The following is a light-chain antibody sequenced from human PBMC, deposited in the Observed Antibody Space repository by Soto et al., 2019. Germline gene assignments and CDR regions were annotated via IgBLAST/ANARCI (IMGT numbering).Light chain of an antibody. Sequence: EILLTQSPATLSLSPGERATLSCRASQSISHFLAWYQQKPGQSPRLLIYGASTRATGIPATFSGSGSGTEFTLTISSLQSEDFAVYYCQQYNNWPRTFGPGTKVDIK. CDR3: QQYNNWPRT. V-gene: IGKV3D-15*01. CDR2: GAS. CDR1: QSISHF. J-gene: IGKJ1*01.